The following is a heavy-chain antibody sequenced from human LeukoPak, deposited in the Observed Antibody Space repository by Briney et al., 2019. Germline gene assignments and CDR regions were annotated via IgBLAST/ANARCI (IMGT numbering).Heavy chain of an antibody. CDR3: ARTVNSGSYYYYMDV. J-gene: IGHJ6*03. D-gene: IGHD3-22*01. V-gene: IGHV1-69*05. CDR1: GGTFSSYA. CDR2: IIPIFGTA. Sequence: SVKVSCKASGGTFSSYAISWVRQAPGQGLEWMGGIIPIFGTANDAQKFQGRVTITTDESMSTAYMEQSSLRSEDTAVYYWARTVNSGSYYYYMDVWGKGTTVTVSS.